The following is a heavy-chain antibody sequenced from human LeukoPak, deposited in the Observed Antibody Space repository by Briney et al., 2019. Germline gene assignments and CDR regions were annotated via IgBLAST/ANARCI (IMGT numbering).Heavy chain of an antibody. CDR3: ARELTYSGSHRNFDS. CDR2: IYYSGST. D-gene: IGHD1-26*01. V-gene: IGHV4-39*07. CDR1: GGSISSSSYY. Sequence: SETLTLTCTVSGGSISSSSYYWGCIPQPPGKELEWIGSIYYSGSTFYNPSLRSRVTIPVDTSNDQFSLRMSYVTAADTAVYFCARELTYSGSHRNFDSWGQGTLVTVSS. J-gene: IGHJ4*02.